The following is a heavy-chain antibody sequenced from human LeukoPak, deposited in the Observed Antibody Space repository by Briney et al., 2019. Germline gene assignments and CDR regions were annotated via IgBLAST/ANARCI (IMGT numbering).Heavy chain of an antibody. CDR2: IYYSGSV. J-gene: IGHJ4*02. CDR1: GGSLTSYY. D-gene: IGHD6-6*01. CDR3: ARLGSYFDY. Sequence: SETLSLTCTVSGGSLTSYYWSWIWHPPGKGLQWIQYIYYSGSVNYNPSIKGRVNISVDTTKNHLCLNLISVTAADTAMYYCARLGSYFDYWGQGTQVTVSS. V-gene: IGHV4-59*08.